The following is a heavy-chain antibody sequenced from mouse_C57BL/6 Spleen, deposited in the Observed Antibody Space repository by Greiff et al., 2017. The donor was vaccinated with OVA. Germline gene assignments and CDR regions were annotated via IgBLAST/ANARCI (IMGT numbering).Heavy chain of an antibody. CDR1: GYTFTSYW. J-gene: IGHJ2*01. CDR2: IYPSDSET. D-gene: IGHD2-4*01. Sequence: VQLQQPGAELVRPGSSVKLSCKASGYTFTSYWMDWVKQRPGQGLEWIGNIYPSDSETHYNQKFKDKATLTVDKSSSTAYMQLSSLTSEDSAVYYCASHYDDPSFDYWGQGTTLTVSS. V-gene: IGHV1-61*01. CDR3: ASHYDDPSFDY.